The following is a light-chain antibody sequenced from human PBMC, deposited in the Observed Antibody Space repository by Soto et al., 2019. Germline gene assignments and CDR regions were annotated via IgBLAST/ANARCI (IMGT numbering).Light chain of an antibody. V-gene: IGKV1-33*01. CDR3: QQYDNLPLT. Sequence: DIQMTQSPSSLSASVGDRVTITCQASQDISNYLNWYQQKPGKAPKLLIYDASNLETGVPSRFSGSGSGTDFTFTISSLQYEDIATYYCQQYDNLPLTFGGGTKVEIK. CDR2: DAS. CDR1: QDISNY. J-gene: IGKJ4*01.